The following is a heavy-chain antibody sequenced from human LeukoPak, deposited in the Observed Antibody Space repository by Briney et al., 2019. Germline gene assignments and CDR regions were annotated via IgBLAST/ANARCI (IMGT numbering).Heavy chain of an antibody. D-gene: IGHD3-9*01. CDR1: GFTFITYG. J-gene: IGHJ4*02. Sequence: GGSLRLSCAASGFTFITYGMHWVRQAPGKGLEWVAVISYDGSNKYYADSVKGRFTISRDNAKNTLYLQMNSLRPEDTAVYYCARDPYDILTGPYFDYWGQGTLVTVSS. CDR3: ARDPYDILTGPYFDY. CDR2: ISYDGSNK. V-gene: IGHV3-30*03.